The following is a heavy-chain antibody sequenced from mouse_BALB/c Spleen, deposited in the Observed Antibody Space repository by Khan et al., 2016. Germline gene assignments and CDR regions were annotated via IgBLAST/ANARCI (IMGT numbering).Heavy chain of an antibody. CDR2: IRNKANGYTT. CDR3: ARDLPYEAWFAY. CDR1: GFTFTDYY. V-gene: IGHV7-3*02. Sequence: EVELVESGGGLVQPGGSLRLSCATSGFTFTDYYMSWVRQPPGKALEWLGFIRNKANGYTTEYSASVKGRFTISRDNSQSILYLQMNTLRAEDSATYYCARDLPYEAWFAYWGQGTLVTVSA. D-gene: IGHD2-3*01. J-gene: IGHJ3*01.